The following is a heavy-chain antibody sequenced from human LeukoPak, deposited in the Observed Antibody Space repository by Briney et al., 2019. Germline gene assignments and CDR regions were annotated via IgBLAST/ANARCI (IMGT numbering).Heavy chain of an antibody. Sequence: ASVKVSCKASGYTFTGYYMHWVRQAPGQGLEWMGWINPNSGGTNYAQKFQGRVTMARDTSISTAYMELSRLRSDDTAVYYCARDGGRGSYYNLDYWGQGTLVTVSS. D-gene: IGHD3-10*01. CDR3: ARDGGRGSYYNLDY. CDR1: GYTFTGYY. CDR2: INPNSGGT. V-gene: IGHV1-2*02. J-gene: IGHJ4*02.